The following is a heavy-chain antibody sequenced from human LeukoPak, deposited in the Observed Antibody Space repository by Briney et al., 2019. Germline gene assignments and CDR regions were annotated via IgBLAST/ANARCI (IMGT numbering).Heavy chain of an antibody. Sequence: ASVKVSCKASGYSFSSNYIHWVRQAPGQGLEWMGMIYPSDGSTSYAQKFQGRVTVTRDTSTSTVHMELSGLRSEDTAVYYCARDQEAFDYWGQGTLVTVSS. CDR1: GYSFSSNY. J-gene: IGHJ4*02. V-gene: IGHV1-46*01. CDR3: ARDQEAFDY. CDR2: IYPSDGST.